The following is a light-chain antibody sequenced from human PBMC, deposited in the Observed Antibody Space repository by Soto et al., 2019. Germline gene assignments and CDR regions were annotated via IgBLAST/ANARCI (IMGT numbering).Light chain of an antibody. V-gene: IGKV1-5*01. J-gene: IGKJ3*01. CDR3: QQYNSSPT. Sequence: DIQMTQSPSTLSASVGDRVTITCRASQSISSWLAWYQQKPGKAPKLLIYDASILESGVPSWFSGSGSGKDFTLIISSLPPDDFTTYYRQQYNSSPTFGPGTKVDIK. CDR1: QSISSW. CDR2: DAS.